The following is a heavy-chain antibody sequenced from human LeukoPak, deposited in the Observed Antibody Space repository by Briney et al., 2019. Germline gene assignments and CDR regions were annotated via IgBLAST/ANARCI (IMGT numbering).Heavy chain of an antibody. V-gene: IGHV3-53*01. Sequence: GGSLRLSCAVSGFTVSSNYMSWVRQAPGKGLEWVSVIYSGGSTYYADSVKGRFTISRDNSKNTLYLQMNSLRAEDTAVYYCARAGGRSWFDPWGQGTLVTVSS. CDR1: GFTVSSNY. CDR2: IYSGGST. J-gene: IGHJ5*02. CDR3: ARAGGRSWFDP.